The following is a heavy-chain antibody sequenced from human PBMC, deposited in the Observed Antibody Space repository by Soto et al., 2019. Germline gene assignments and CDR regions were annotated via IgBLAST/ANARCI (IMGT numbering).Heavy chain of an antibody. CDR3: GRGGSYNEHFDY. CDR2: IIPILGIA. J-gene: IGHJ4*02. D-gene: IGHD1-26*01. Sequence: QVQLVQSGAEVKKPGSSVKVSCKASGGTFSSYTISWVRQAPGQGLEWMGRIIPILGIANYAQKFQGRVTITADKSTSTAYMELSSLGSEDTAVYYCGRGGSYNEHFDYWGQGTLVTVSS. CDR1: GGTFSSYT. V-gene: IGHV1-69*02.